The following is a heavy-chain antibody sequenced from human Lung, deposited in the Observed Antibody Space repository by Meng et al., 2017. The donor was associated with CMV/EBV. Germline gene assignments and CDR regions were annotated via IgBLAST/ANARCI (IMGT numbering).Heavy chain of an antibody. CDR3: ARAIWFGEFCDF. D-gene: IGHD3-10*01. V-gene: IGHV3-7*01. CDR2: INQDGSEI. CDR1: EFTFSGFW. Sequence: SXAASEFTFSGFWMTWVRQAPGKGLEWVANINQDGSEIYYLDSVKGRFTISRDNAKNSLFLQMNSLRAEDTAVYYCARAIWFGEFCDFWGQGSRVTSPQ. J-gene: IGHJ4*02.